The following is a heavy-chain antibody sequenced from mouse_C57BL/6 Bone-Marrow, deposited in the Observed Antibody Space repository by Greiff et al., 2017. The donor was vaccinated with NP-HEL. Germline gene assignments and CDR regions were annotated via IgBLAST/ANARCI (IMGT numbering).Heavy chain of an antibody. Sequence: EVKLVESGGGLVKPGGSLKLSCAASGFTFSSYAMSWVRQTPEKRLEWVATISDGGSYTYYPDNVKGRFTISRDNAKNNLYLQMSHLKSEDTAMYYCARDRAAHDDYWGQGTTLTVSS. D-gene: IGHD3-2*02. CDR2: ISDGGSYT. CDR1: GFTFSSYA. J-gene: IGHJ2*01. V-gene: IGHV5-4*01. CDR3: ARDRAAHDDY.